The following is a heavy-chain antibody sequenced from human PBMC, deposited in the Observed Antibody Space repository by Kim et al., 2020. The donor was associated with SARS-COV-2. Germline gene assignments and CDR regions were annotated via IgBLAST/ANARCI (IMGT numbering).Heavy chain of an antibody. CDR1: GGSFSGYY. CDR3: ARGGRRWLQIRSDAFDI. CDR2: INHSGST. Sequence: SETLSLTCAVYGGSFSGYYWSWIRQPPGKGLEWIGEINHSGSTNYNPSLKSRVTISVDTSKNQFSLKLSSVTAADTAVYYCARGGRRWLQIRSDAFDIWGQGKMVTVAS. J-gene: IGHJ3*02. D-gene: IGHD5-12*01. V-gene: IGHV4-34*01.